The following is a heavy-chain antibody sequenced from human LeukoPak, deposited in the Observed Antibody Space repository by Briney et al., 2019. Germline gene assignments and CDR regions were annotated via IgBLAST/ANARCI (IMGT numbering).Heavy chain of an antibody. J-gene: IGHJ4*02. CDR2: ISYDASNK. V-gene: IGHV3-30-3*01. CDR3: ARDRGYCSSTSCYAGTHRGPYYFDY. D-gene: IGHD2-2*01. Sequence: GRSLRLSCAASGFTFSNYAMHWVRQAPGKGLEWVAIISYDASNKYYADSVKGRFTISRDNSKNTLHLEMNSLRAEDTAVYYCARDRGYCSSTSCYAGTHRGPYYFDYWGQGTLVTVSS. CDR1: GFTFSNYA.